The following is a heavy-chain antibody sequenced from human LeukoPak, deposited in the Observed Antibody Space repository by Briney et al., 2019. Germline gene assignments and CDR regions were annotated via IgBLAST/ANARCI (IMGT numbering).Heavy chain of an antibody. D-gene: IGHD3-3*01. CDR3: ARSTYYDFWSGYQRYYFDY. CDR1: GFTFSTYW. Sequence: GGSLRLSCSTSGFTFSTYWMSWVRQAPGKGLEWVANIKQDGSEKYYVDSVKGRFTISRDNAKNSLYLQMNSLRAEDTAVYYCARSTYYDFWSGYQRYYFDYWGQGTLVTVSS. J-gene: IGHJ4*02. CDR2: IKQDGSEK. V-gene: IGHV3-7*01.